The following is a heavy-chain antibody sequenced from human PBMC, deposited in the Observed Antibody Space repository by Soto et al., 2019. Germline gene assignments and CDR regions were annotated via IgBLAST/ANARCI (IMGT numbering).Heavy chain of an antibody. CDR2: ISGSGGST. CDR1: GFTFSSYA. J-gene: IGHJ6*02. D-gene: IGHD6-19*01. V-gene: IGHV3-23*01. CDR3: AKDLSSGWYPYYYGMDV. Sequence: HPGGSLRLSCAASGFTFSSYAMSWVRQAPGKGLEWVSAISGSGGSTYYADSVKGRFTIPRDNSKNTLYLQMNSLRAEDTAVYYCAKDLSSGWYPYYYGMDVWGQGTTVTVSS.